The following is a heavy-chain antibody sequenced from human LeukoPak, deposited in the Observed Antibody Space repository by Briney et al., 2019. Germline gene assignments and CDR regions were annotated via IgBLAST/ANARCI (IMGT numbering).Heavy chain of an antibody. Sequence: GGSLRLSCAASGFTFSSYEMNWVRQAPGKGLEWVSYISSSGFTTYYADSMKGRFTISRDNAKNSLFLQMNSLRAEDTAVYYCARYMIPKDFDYWGQGTLVTVSS. CDR2: ISSSGFTT. CDR3: ARYMIPKDFDY. V-gene: IGHV3-48*03. D-gene: IGHD3-22*01. CDR1: GFTFSSYE. J-gene: IGHJ4*02.